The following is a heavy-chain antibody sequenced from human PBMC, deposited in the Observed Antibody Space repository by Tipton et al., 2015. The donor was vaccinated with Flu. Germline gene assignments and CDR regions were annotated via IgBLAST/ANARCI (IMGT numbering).Heavy chain of an antibody. D-gene: IGHD5-18*01. CDR3: ARETQQLPTGYYYYGMDV. CDR2: IYYSGST. CDR1: GGSVSSGSYY. J-gene: IGHJ6*02. V-gene: IGHV4-61*01. Sequence: TLSLTCTVSGGSVSSGSYYWSWIRQPPGKGLEWIGYIYYSGSTNYNPSLKSRVTISVDTSKNQFSLKLSSVTAADTAVYYCARETQQLPTGYYYYGMDVWGQGTTVTVSS.